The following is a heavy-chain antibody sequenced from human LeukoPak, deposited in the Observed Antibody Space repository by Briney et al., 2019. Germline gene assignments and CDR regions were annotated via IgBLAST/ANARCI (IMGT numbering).Heavy chain of an antibody. CDR3: VRDSGFRTPFDY. V-gene: IGHV3-74*01. CDR2: INSDGSST. CDR1: GFTFSSYW. Sequence: GGSLRLSCAASGFTFSSYWMHWVRQAPGKGLAWVSRINSDGSSTSYADSVKGRITISRDNAKNTLNLQMSSLRAEDTAVYYCVRDSGFRTPFDYWGQGTLVAVSS. J-gene: IGHJ4*02. D-gene: IGHD3-22*01.